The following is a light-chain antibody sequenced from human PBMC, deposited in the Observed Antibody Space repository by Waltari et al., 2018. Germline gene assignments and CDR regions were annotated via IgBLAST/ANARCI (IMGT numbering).Light chain of an antibody. CDR1: SSDVGGYNY. CDR2: DVS. V-gene: IGLV2-14*03. Sequence: QSALTQPASVSGSPGQSITISCTGTSSDVGGYNYVSWYQQHPGKAPKLMIYDVSNRPSGVSNRSSGSKAGNTASLTISGLQAEDEADYHCSSYTSSSTLVFGGGTKLTVL. CDR3: SSYTSSSTLV. J-gene: IGLJ3*02.